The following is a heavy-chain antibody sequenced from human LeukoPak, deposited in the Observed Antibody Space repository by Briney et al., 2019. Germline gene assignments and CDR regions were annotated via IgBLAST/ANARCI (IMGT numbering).Heavy chain of an antibody. CDR1: GFTFSTFA. J-gene: IGHJ4*02. D-gene: IGHD4-11*01. V-gene: IGHV3-23*01. CDR2: ILGSGGST. Sequence: GGSLTLSCVPSGFTFSTFAMSWDRQAPGEGLEWVSAILGSGGSTSYADSVKGRFTISRDNSKNTLYLQMNSLRAEDTAVYYCAKDLMTTVTSFDYWGQGTLVTVSS. CDR3: AKDLMTTVTSFDY.